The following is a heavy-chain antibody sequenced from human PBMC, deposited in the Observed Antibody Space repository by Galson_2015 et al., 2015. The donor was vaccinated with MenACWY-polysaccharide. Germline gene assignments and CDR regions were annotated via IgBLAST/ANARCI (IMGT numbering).Heavy chain of an antibody. Sequence: SLRLSCAASGFTFNNYAMSWVRQAPGKGLEWVSVIGGSGSDTYYADSVKGRFTISRDNLKNTLYLQMNSLRADDTAVYYCAKDSTDFWSVAGRFDHWGQGTLVTVSS. CDR2: IGGSGSDT. CDR1: GFTFNNYA. CDR3: AKDSTDFWSVAGRFDH. V-gene: IGHV3-23*01. J-gene: IGHJ4*02. D-gene: IGHD3-3*01.